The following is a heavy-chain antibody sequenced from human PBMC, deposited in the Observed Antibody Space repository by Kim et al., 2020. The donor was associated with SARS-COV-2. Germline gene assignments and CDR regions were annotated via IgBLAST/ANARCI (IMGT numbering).Heavy chain of an antibody. CDR2: VYPGDSDT. D-gene: IGHD6-13*01. J-gene: IGHJ4*02. Sequence: GESLQISCKGSGYSFATYWIGWVRQMSGKGLEWMGIVYPGDSDTRYSPSFQGQVTISADKSISTAYLQWSSLKASDTAMYYCARHAAGNTVDYWGPGTLVTVSS. CDR1: GYSFATYW. V-gene: IGHV5-51*01. CDR3: ARHAAGNTVDY.